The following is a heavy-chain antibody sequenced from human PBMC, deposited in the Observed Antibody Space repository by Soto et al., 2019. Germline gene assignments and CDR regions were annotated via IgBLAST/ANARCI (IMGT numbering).Heavy chain of an antibody. D-gene: IGHD3-22*01. CDR1: GGTFSSYA. CDR2: IIPIFGTA. V-gene: IGHV1-69*13. Sequence: SVKVSCKASGGTFSSYAISWVRQAPGQGLEWMGGIIPIFGTANYTQKFQGRVTITADESTTTAYMELSSLRSEDTAVYYCARDLKRYYDSSGYGYYYYGMDVWGQGTTVTVYS. J-gene: IGHJ6*02. CDR3: ARDLKRYYDSSGYGYYYYGMDV.